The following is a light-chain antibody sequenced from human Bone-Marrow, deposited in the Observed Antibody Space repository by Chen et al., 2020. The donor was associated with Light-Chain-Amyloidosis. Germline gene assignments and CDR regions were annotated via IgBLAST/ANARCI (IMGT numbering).Light chain of an antibody. CDR1: SCDVGGDNH. J-gene: IGLJ1*01. CDR3: SSYTITNTLV. Sequence: QSALTQPASVSGSPGQSITTSCPGTSCDVGGDNHVSWYQQHPDKAPKLMIYEVTTRPSWVPDRFSGSKSDNTASLTISGLQTEDEADYFCSSYTITNTLVFGSGTRVTVL. V-gene: IGLV2-14*01. CDR2: EVT.